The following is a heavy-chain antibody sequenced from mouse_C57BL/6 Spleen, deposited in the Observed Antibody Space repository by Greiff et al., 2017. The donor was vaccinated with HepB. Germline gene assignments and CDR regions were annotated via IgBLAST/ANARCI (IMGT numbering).Heavy chain of an antibody. CDR1: GYTFTSYW. V-gene: IGHV1-52*01. CDR2: IDPSDSET. CDR3: AGDYGSRSYYFDH. D-gene: IGHD1-1*01. J-gene: IGHJ2*01. Sequence: VQLQQPGAELVRPGSSVKLSCKASGYTFTSYWMHWVKQRPIQGLEWIGNIDPSDSETHYNQKFKDKATLTVDKSSSTAYIQLSSLTSEDSAVYCYAGDYGSRSYYFDHWGQGTTLTVSS.